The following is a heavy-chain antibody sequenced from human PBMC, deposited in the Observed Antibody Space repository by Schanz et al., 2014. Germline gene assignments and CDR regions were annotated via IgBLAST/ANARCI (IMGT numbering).Heavy chain of an antibody. D-gene: IGHD6-13*01. J-gene: IGHJ4*02. Sequence: QVQLVQSGAEVKKPGSSVKVSCKASGGTFSSYSISWVRQAIGQGLEWMGRIISILGIPNYAQKFQGRVTITADKSTFTAYMDVSSLRSEDTAVYYCASSGAGYSSSWDFDYWGQGTLVTVSS. CDR2: IISILGIP. CDR3: ASSGAGYSSSWDFDY. CDR1: GGTFSSYS. V-gene: IGHV1-69*02.